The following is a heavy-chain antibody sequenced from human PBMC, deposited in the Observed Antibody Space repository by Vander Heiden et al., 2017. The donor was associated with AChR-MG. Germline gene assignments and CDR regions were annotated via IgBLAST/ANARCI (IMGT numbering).Heavy chain of an antibody. Sequence: QVQLQESGPGLVKPSETLSLTCTVSGGPISSYYWTWIRQPPGKGLEWIGYIYYSGSTNYNPSLKSRVTISVDTSKNQFSLKLSSVTAADTAVYYCARGSQYYDFWSGYYGWFDPWGQGTLVTVSS. J-gene: IGHJ5*02. V-gene: IGHV4-59*01. CDR1: GGPISSYY. D-gene: IGHD3-3*01. CDR2: IYYSGST. CDR3: ARGSQYYDFWSGYYGWFDP.